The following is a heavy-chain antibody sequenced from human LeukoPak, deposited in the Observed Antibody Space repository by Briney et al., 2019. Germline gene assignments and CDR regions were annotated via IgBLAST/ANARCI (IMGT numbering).Heavy chain of an antibody. CDR1: GYTLTELS. Sequence: ASVKVSCKVSGYTLTELSMHWVRQAPGTGLEWMGGFDPEDGETIYAQKFQGRVTMTEDTSTDTAYMELSSLRSEDTAVYYCATVGYCSSTSCYRGGTSWFDHWGQGTLVTVSS. CDR2: FDPEDGET. J-gene: IGHJ5*02. CDR3: ATVGYCSSTSCYRGGTSWFDH. V-gene: IGHV1-24*01. D-gene: IGHD2-2*01.